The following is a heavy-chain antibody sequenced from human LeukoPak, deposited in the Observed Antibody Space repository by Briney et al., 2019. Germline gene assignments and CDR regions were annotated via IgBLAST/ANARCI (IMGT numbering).Heavy chain of an antibody. CDR1: GFTFSSYA. CDR3: AKDRGRYSGYDYADY. Sequence: PGGSLRLSCAASGFTFSSYAMSWVRQAPGKGLEWVSAIGGSGGSTYYADSVKGRFTISRDNSKNTLYLQMNSLRAEDTAVYYCAKDRGRYSGYDYADYWGQGTLVTVSS. CDR2: IGGSGGST. J-gene: IGHJ4*02. V-gene: IGHV3-23*01. D-gene: IGHD5-12*01.